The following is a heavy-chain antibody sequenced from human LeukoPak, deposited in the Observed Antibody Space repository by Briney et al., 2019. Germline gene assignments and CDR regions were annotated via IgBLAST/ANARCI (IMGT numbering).Heavy chain of an antibody. D-gene: IGHD6-13*01. V-gene: IGHV4-59*01. CDR3: ARTAGYFDY. CDR1: GGSISSYY. Sequence: SETLSLTCTVSGGSISSYYWSWLRQPPGKGLEWIGYIYYSGSTNYNPSLKSRVTISVDTSKNQFSLKLSSVTAADTAVYYCARTAGYFDYWGQGTLVTVSS. CDR2: IYYSGST. J-gene: IGHJ4*02.